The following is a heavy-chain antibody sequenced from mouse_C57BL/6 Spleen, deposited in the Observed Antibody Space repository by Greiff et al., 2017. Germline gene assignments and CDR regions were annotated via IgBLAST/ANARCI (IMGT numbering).Heavy chain of an antibody. J-gene: IGHJ2*01. CDR2: IDPSDSET. V-gene: IGHV1-52*01. D-gene: IGHD4-1*01. CDR1: GYTFTSYW. CDR3: ARGRTGTDD. Sequence: VQLQQSGAELVRPGSSVKLSCKASGYTFTSYWMHWVKQRPIQGLEWIGNIDPSDSETHYNQKFKDKATLTVDKSSSTAYMQLSSLTSEDSAVYYCARGRTGTDDWGQGTTLTVSS.